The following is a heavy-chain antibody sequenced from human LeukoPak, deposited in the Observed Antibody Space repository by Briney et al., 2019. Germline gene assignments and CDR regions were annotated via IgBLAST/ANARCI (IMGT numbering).Heavy chain of an antibody. CDR1: GFTFSSYG. V-gene: IGHV3-33*01. J-gene: IGHJ4*02. Sequence: PGGSLRLSCAASGFTFSSYGMHWVRQAPGKGLEWVAVIWYDGSNTYYADSVKGRFTISRDNSKNTLYLQINSLRAEDTAVYYCARGVPYSNPWELDYWGQGTLVTVSS. CDR3: ARGVPYSNPWELDY. CDR2: IWYDGSNT. D-gene: IGHD6-13*01.